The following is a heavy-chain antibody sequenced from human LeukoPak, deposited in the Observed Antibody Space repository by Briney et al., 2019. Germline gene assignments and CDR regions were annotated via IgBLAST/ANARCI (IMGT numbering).Heavy chain of an antibody. CDR2: IYYSGST. J-gene: IGHJ4*02. CDR1: VGSISSYY. V-gene: IGHV4-59*08. Sequence: SETLSLTCTVPVGSISSYYWSWIRQPPGKGLEWIGHIYYSGSTNYNPSLKSRVTISVDTSKNQFCLKLSSVTAADTAVYYCARLSYSYGRYYFDYWGQGTLVTVSS. D-gene: IGHD5-18*01. CDR3: ARLSYSYGRYYFDY.